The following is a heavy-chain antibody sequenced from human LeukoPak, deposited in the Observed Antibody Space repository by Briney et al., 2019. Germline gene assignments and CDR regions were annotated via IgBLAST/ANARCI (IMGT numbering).Heavy chain of an antibody. CDR1: GGSISSSSYY. V-gene: IGHV4-39*07. CDR2: IYYSGST. CDR3: ARIRYGDYAAGFSDY. J-gene: IGHJ4*02. Sequence: SETLSLTCTVSGGSISSSSYYWGWIRQPPGKGLEWIGSIYYSGSTYYNPSLKSRVTISVDTSKNQFSLKLSSVTAADTAVYYCARIRYGDYAAGFSDYWGQGTLVTVSS. D-gene: IGHD4-17*01.